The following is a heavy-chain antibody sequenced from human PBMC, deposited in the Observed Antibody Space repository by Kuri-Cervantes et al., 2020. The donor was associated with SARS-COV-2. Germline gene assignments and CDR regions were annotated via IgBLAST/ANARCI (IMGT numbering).Heavy chain of an antibody. Sequence: GGSLRLSCAASGFTFSSYSMNWVRQAPGKGLEWVSSISSSSYIYYADSVKGRFTISRDNAKNSLYLQMNSLRAEDTAVYYCARVWRGELYYYYGMDVWGQGTTVTVSS. V-gene: IGHV3-21*01. J-gene: IGHJ6*02. CDR1: GFTFSSYS. D-gene: IGHD3-3*01. CDR2: ISSSSYI. CDR3: ARVWRGELYYYYGMDV.